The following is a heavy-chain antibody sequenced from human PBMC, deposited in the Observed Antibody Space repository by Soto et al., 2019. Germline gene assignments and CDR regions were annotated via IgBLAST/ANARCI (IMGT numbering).Heavy chain of an antibody. Sequence: QVELQESGPGLVKPSGTLSLTCAVSGGSVSSRYWWSWVRQSPGKGLEWIGEIYHSGSANYNPSLKSRVPMSVDNSKNQVSLKLNSVTAADTAVYYCARYNAASGTYYFDYWGQGTLVTVSS. CDR2: IYHSGSA. V-gene: IGHV4-4*02. CDR1: GGSVSSRYW. J-gene: IGHJ4*02. D-gene: IGHD6-13*01. CDR3: ARYNAASGTYYFDY.